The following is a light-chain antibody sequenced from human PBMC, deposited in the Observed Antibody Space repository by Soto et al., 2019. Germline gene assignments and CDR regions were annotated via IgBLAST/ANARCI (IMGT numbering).Light chain of an antibody. CDR2: GVT. CDR1: SSDVGSYNY. J-gene: IGLJ1*01. Sequence: QTALTQPASVSGSPGQSITISCTGSSSDVGSYNYVSWYQHHPGKAPKVIIYGVTNRPSCVTERFSAYKSGTTASLTISGLQPEDEDDYYCSSYRCSSTPYVFGTGTKVTVL. CDR3: SSYRCSSTPYV. V-gene: IGLV2-14*03.